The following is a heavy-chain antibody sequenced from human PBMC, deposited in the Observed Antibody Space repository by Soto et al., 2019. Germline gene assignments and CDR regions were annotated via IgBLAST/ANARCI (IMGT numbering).Heavy chain of an antibody. J-gene: IGHJ4*02. Sequence: PAGSLRLSCAASGFTFSSYSMNWVRQAPGKGLEWVSYISSSISTIYYADSVKGRFTISRDNAKNSLYLQMNSLRAEDTAVYYCARDLYGDYGFDYWGQGTLVTVSS. CDR2: ISSSISTI. V-gene: IGHV3-48*01. CDR1: GFTFSSYS. CDR3: ARDLYGDYGFDY. D-gene: IGHD4-17*01.